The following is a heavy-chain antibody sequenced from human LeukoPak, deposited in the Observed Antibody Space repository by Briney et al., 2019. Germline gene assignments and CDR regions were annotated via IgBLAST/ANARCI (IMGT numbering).Heavy chain of an antibody. V-gene: IGHV3-23*01. J-gene: IGHJ4*02. Sequence: GGSLRLSCAASGFIFSSYVMNWVRQAPGKGLEWVSGISGSGGSTYYAASVKGRFTISRDNSKNMLYLQMNSLRAEDTAVYYCTRFRGSGSSTLYSFDYWGQGSLVTVAP. CDR3: TRFRGSGSSTLYSFDY. CDR2: ISGSGGST. D-gene: IGHD3-10*01. CDR1: GFIFSSYV.